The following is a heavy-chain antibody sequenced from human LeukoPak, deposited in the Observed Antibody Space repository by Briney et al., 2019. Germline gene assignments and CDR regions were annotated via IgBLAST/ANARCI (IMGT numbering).Heavy chain of an antibody. D-gene: IGHD3-16*01. CDR3: ARVLGLATFDY. CDR2: INPNSGGT. J-gene: IGHJ4*02. Sequence: GAAVTLSCMASGYTFTFYYMHWVRQAPGQGLEWMGWINPNSGGTNYAQQFPGRVTMTSDTSISTAYMELSRLRSDDTAVYYCARVLGLATFDYWGQGTLV. CDR1: GYTFTFYY. V-gene: IGHV1-2*02.